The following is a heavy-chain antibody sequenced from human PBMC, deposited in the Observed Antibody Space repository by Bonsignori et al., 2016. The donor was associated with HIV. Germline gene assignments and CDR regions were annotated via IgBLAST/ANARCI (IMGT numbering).Heavy chain of an antibody. CDR3: ARERYTSSSGSDF. D-gene: IGHD6-6*01. V-gene: IGHV4-39*07. J-gene: IGHJ4*02. CDR2: IYYSESS. Sequence: WIRQPPGKGLEWIGSIYYSESSYYNPSLKSRVSISVDTSKNQFSLKLSSVTAADTAVYYCARERYTSSSGSDFWGQGTLVTVSS.